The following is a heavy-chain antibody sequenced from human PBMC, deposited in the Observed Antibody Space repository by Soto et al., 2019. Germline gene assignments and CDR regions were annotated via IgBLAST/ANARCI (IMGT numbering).Heavy chain of an antibody. V-gene: IGHV3-53*01. CDR2: VHGGGST. CDR1: GFTVSNNH. CDR3: AGRLTTAASLDY. Sequence: VQLVESGGGLIQPGGSLRLSCAASGFTVSNNHMTWVRQAAGKGLELVSFVHGGGSTSYADSVKGRFTISRDNSKNTLYLQMASLRANDTAKYYCAGRLTTAASLDYWGRGTLVTVSS. D-gene: IGHD3-16*01. J-gene: IGHJ4*02.